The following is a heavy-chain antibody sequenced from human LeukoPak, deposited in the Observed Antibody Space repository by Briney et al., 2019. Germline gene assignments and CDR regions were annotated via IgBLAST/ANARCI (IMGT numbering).Heavy chain of an antibody. V-gene: IGHV3-21*06. D-gene: IGHD3-10*01. CDR2: ISYYGETT. CDR3: TRDLPVPSLVRGIIIYGLIDY. Sequence: GGSLRLSCEASGFTFSSNSMNWVRQAPGKGREGVSSISYYGETTYHADSVKGRFTTSRDNAKSSLYLQMNSLRAEDTALYYCTRDLPVPSLVRGIIIYGLIDYWGQGTLVTVSS. J-gene: IGHJ4*02. CDR1: GFTFSSNS.